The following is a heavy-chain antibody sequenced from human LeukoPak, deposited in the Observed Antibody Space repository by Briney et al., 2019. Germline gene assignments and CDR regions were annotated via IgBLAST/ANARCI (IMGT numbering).Heavy chain of an antibody. CDR1: GFTFSSYG. CDR2: IRYDGSNK. CDR3: ASIPQQPGYFDY. D-gene: IGHD6-13*01. Sequence: GGSLRLSCAASGFTFSSYGMHWVRQAPGKGLEWVAFIRYDGSNKYYADSVKGRFTISRDNSKNTLYLQMNSLRAEDTAVYYCASIPQQPGYFDYWGQGTLVTVSS. J-gene: IGHJ4*02. V-gene: IGHV3-30*02.